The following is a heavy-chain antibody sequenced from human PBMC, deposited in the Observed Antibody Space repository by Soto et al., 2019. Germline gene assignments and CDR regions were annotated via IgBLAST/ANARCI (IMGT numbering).Heavy chain of an antibody. CDR2: INSDGSST. CDR1: GFTFSSYG. Sequence: GGSLRLSCAASGFTFSSYGMDGVRQAPGKGLVWVSRINSDGSSTSYADSVKGRFTISRDNAKNTLYLQMNSLRAEDTAVYYCARDGHNWNYLPAFDIWGQGTMVTVSS. V-gene: IGHV3-74*01. CDR3: ARDGHNWNYLPAFDI. D-gene: IGHD1-7*01. J-gene: IGHJ3*02.